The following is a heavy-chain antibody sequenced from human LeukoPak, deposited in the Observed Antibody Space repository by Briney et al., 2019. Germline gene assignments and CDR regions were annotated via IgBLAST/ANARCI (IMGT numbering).Heavy chain of an antibody. V-gene: IGHV3-7*01. J-gene: IGHJ3*02. CDR3: ARAQVDHDAFDI. CDR2: IKQDGSEK. Sequence: PGGALRLSCAASGFTVSGNYMRWGRPAPGEGAEWVANIKQDGSEKYYVDSVKGRFTISRDNAKNSLYLQMNSLRAEDTAVYYCARAQVDHDAFDIWGQGTMVTVSS. D-gene: IGHD2-2*01. CDR1: GFTVSGNY.